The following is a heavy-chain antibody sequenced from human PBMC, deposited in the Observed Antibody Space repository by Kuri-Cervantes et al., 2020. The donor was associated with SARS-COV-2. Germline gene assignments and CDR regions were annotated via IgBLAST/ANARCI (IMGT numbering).Heavy chain of an antibody. CDR1: GGSISSSGYY. Sequence: SETLSLTCTVSGGSISSSGYYWGWIRQPPGKGLEWIGSIYYSGSTYYNPSLKSRVTISVDTSKNQFSLKLSSVTAADTAVYYCARVRAKVGGNVDYWGQGTLVTVSS. J-gene: IGHJ4*02. D-gene: IGHD4-23*01. V-gene: IGHV4-39*07. CDR2: IYYSGST. CDR3: ARVRAKVGGNVDY.